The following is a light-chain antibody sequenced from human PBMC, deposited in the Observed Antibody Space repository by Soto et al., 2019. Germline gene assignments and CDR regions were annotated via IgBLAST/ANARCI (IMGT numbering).Light chain of an antibody. Sequence: DIQMTQSPSSVSASVGDRVTFTCRASQGISSWLGWYQQKPGQAPKLLIFAASSLQSGVPPRFSGSESGTEFTLTISSLQPEDVATYYCQQASSFPLTFGGGTKVDIK. V-gene: IGKV1-12*01. J-gene: IGKJ4*01. CDR1: QGISSW. CDR2: AAS. CDR3: QQASSFPLT.